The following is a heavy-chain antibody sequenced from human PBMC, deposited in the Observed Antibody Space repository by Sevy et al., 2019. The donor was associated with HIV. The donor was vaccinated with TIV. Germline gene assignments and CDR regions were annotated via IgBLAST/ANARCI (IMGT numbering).Heavy chain of an antibody. CDR1: GFTFSSYW. V-gene: IGHV3-74*01. Sequence: RGSLRLSCAASGFTFSSYWMHWVRQAPGKGLVWVSRINSDGSSTSYADSVKGRFTISRDNAKNTLYLQMNSLRAEDTAVYYCAKAGDMVRGVIIDYWGQGTLVTVSS. D-gene: IGHD3-10*01. CDR3: AKAGDMVRGVIIDY. J-gene: IGHJ4*02. CDR2: INSDGSST.